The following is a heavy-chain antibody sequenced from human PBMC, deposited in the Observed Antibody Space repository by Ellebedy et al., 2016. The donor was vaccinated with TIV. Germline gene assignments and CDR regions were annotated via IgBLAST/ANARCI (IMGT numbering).Heavy chain of an antibody. D-gene: IGHD3-3*01. Sequence: SETLSLTXTVSGGSISSYYWSWIRQPPGKGLEWIGEINHSGSTNYNPSLKSRVTISVDTSKNQFSLKLSSVTAADTAVYYCARAGAPMFTIFGVVPRPFDYWGQGTLVTVSS. V-gene: IGHV4-34*01. J-gene: IGHJ4*02. CDR2: INHSGST. CDR1: GGSISSYY. CDR3: ARAGAPMFTIFGVVPRPFDY.